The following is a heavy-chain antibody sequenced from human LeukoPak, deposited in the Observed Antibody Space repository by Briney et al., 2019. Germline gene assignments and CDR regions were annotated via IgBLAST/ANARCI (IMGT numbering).Heavy chain of an antibody. J-gene: IGHJ4*02. CDR1: GLTFSSYN. V-gene: IGHV3-30-3*01. Sequence: PGGSLRLSCVGSGLTFSSYNLPWVRRVPGKGLEWVAAISSDGSETYYRDSVKGRFSVSRDNSKDTVFLQMNSLRPEDTAVYSCATAFCASDCYPFDHWGQGTLVSVSS. D-gene: IGHD2-21*02. CDR2: ISSDGSET. CDR3: ATAFCASDCYPFDH.